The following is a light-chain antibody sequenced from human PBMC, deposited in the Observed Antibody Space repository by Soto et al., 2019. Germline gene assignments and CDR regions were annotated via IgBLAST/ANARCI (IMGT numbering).Light chain of an antibody. CDR1: QHINTW. J-gene: IGKJ2*01. Sequence: DIQMTQSPYTLSASVGDRVTITCRASQHINTWLAGYQQKSGKAPKLLMYDASSLESGVPSRFSGSSSGTEFTLTISSVQPGDFATYYCQQYHSYPYTFGQGTKLEIK. CDR2: DAS. V-gene: IGKV1-5*01. CDR3: QQYHSYPYT.